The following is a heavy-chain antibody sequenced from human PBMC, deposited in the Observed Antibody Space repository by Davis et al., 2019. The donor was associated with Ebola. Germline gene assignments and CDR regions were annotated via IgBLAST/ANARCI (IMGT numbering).Heavy chain of an antibody. CDR1: GFAFSNYE. Sequence: GESLKISCAASGFAFSNYELNWVRQAPGKGLEWLSYIDGSGDTVYYAESVRGRFTISRDNSKNTLFLQMNSLRPVDTAVYYFVRFVYRADDSFDVWGQGTMVTVSS. J-gene: IGHJ3*01. V-gene: IGHV3-48*03. D-gene: IGHD2-8*01. CDR3: VRFVYRADDSFDV. CDR2: IDGSGDTV.